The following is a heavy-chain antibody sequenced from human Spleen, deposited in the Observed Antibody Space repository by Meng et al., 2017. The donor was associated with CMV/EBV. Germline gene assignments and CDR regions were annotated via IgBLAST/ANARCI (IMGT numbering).Heavy chain of an antibody. D-gene: IGHD1-26*01. CDR3: ARQPGIVGARFDY. CDR2: IYPGDFDT. V-gene: IGHV5-51*01. Sequence: GESLKISCKGSGYSFTSYWIGWVRQMPGKGPEWMGIIYPGDFDTRYSPSFQGQVTISADKSISTAYLQWSSLKASDTAMYYCARQPGIVGARFDYWGQGTLVTVSS. J-gene: IGHJ4*02. CDR1: GYSFTSYW.